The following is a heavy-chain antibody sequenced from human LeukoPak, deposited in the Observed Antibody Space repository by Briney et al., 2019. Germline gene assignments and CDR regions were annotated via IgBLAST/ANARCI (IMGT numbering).Heavy chain of an antibody. J-gene: IGHJ4*02. V-gene: IGHV1-69*05. Sequence: SVKVSCKASGGTFSSYAISCVRQAPGQGLEWMGRIIPIFGTATYAQKFQGRVTITTDESTSTAYMELSSLRSEDTAVYYCARVSFNEYYFDYWGQGTLVTVSS. D-gene: IGHD2-8*01. CDR1: GGTFSSYA. CDR3: ARVSFNEYYFDY. CDR2: IIPIFGTA.